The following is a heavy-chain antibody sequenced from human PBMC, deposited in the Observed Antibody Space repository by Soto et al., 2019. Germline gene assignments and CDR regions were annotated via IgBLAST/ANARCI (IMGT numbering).Heavy chain of an antibody. V-gene: IGHV3-48*02. CDR2: ISSSSSTI. CDR3: ASAATMTTVVSPRF. D-gene: IGHD4-17*01. CDR1: GFTFSSYS. J-gene: IGHJ4*02. Sequence: GGSLRLSCAASGFTFSSYSMNWVRQAPGKGLEWVSYISSSSSTIYCADSVKGRFTISRDNAKNSLYLQMNSLRDEDTAVYYCASAATMTTVVSPRFWGQGTLVTVSS.